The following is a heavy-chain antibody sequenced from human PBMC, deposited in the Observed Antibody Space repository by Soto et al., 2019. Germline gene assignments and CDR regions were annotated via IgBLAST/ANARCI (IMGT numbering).Heavy chain of an antibody. CDR1: GGTFSSYA. V-gene: IGHV1-69*13. Sequence: SVKVSCKASGGTFSSYAISWVRQAPGQGLEWMGGIIPIFGTANYAQKFQGRVTITADESTSTAYMELSSLRSEDTAVYYCASLGGYSYGPDYWGQGTLVTVSS. CDR2: IIPIFGTA. J-gene: IGHJ4*02. D-gene: IGHD5-18*01. CDR3: ASLGGYSYGPDY.